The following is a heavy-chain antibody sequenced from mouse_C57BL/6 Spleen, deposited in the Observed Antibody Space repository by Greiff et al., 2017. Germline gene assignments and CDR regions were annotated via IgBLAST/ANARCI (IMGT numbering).Heavy chain of an antibody. CDR1: GYAFSSSW. D-gene: IGHD4-1*01. J-gene: IGHJ3*01. CDR3: ARARTGPFAY. CDR2: IYPGDGDP. Sequence: QVQLQQSGPELVKPGASVKISCKASGYAFSSSWMNWVKQRPGKGLEWIGRIYPGDGDPNYNGKFKGKATLTADKSSSTAYMQLSSLTSEDSAVYFCARARTGPFAYWGQGTLVTVSA. V-gene: IGHV1-82*01.